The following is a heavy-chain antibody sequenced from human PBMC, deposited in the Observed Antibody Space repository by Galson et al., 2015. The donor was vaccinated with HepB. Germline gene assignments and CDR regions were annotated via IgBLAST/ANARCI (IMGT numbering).Heavy chain of an antibody. J-gene: IGHJ4*02. CDR2: ININTGHP. CDR3: ARDRGSHSHFFDS. D-gene: IGHD1-26*01. Sequence: SVKVSCKAAEYTFTTYALNWVRQAPGQGLEWMGWININTGHPTYAQGFTGRFVFSLDTSVSTAYLQITSLKPEDTAIYYCARDRGSHSHFFDSWGQGTLLTVSS. CDR1: EYTFTTYA. V-gene: IGHV7-4-1*02.